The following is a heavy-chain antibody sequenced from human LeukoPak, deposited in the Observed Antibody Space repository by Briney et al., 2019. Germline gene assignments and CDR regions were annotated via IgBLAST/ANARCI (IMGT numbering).Heavy chain of an antibody. D-gene: IGHD3-22*01. Sequence: SETLSLTCTVSGGSISSYYWSWIRQPAGKGLEWIGRIYTSGSTNYNPSLKSRVTMSVDTSKNQFSLELSSVTAADTAVYYCARIGINSGYSKAFDIWGQGTMVTVSS. CDR2: IYTSGST. V-gene: IGHV4-4*07. J-gene: IGHJ3*02. CDR1: GGSISSYY. CDR3: ARIGINSGYSKAFDI.